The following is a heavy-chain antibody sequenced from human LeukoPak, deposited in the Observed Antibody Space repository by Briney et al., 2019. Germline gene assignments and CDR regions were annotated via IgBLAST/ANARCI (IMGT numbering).Heavy chain of an antibody. Sequence: SETLSLTCTVSGGSISSYSWSWIRQPPGKGLEWIGYIYHSGSTYYNPSLKSRVTISVDRSKNQFSLKLSSVTAADTAVYYYARGSTTQSFDYWGQGTLVTVSS. CDR3: ARGSTTQSFDY. V-gene: IGHV4-30-2*01. D-gene: IGHD4-17*01. CDR1: GGSISSYS. CDR2: IYHSGST. J-gene: IGHJ4*02.